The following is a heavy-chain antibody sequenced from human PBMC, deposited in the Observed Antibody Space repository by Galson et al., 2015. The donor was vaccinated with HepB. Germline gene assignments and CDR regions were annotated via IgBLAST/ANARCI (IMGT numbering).Heavy chain of an antibody. J-gene: IGHJ6*03. CDR3: ARDPRSRGYNYDLGIPYDYYYMDV. D-gene: IGHD5-18*01. V-gene: IGHV3-53*01. Sequence: SLRLSCAASGFMVYKNYMNWVRQSPGKGLEWVSVIYSDGSTYYADSVKGRFTISRDISKNMLFLQMNSLRADDTAVYYCARDPRSRGYNYDLGIPYDYYYMDVWGKGTTVTVSS. CDR2: IYSDGST. CDR1: GFMVYKNY.